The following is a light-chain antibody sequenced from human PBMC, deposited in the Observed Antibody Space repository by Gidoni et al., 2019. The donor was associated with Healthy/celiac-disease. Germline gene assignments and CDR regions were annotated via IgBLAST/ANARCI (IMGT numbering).Light chain of an antibody. V-gene: IGLV1-40*01. CDR3: QSYDSSRVV. CDR1: SSNIGAGYD. CDR2: GNS. J-gene: IGLJ2*01. Sequence: QSVLTQPPSLSGAPGQRVTISCTGRSSNIGAGYDVHWYQQLPGTAPKLLIYGNSNRPSGVPDRFSGSKSGTSASLAITGLQAEDEADYYCQSYDSSRVVFGGGTKLTVL.